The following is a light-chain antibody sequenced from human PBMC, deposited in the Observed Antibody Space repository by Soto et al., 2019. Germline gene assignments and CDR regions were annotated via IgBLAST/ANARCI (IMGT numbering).Light chain of an antibody. CDR1: SSDVGGYNY. CDR2: DVS. J-gene: IGLJ2*01. Sequence: QSALTQPPSASGSPGQSVTISCTGTSSDVGGYNYVSWYQHHPGKAPKVLIYDVSQRPSGVPDRFSGSKSGNTASLTVSGLQVEDEADYYCTSYGGSNNLIFGGGTKVTVL. V-gene: IGLV2-8*01. CDR3: TSYGGSNNLI.